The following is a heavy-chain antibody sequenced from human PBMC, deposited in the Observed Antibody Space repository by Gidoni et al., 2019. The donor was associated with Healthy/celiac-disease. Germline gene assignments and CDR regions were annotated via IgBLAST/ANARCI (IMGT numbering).Heavy chain of an antibody. Sequence: EVQLVESGGGLVKPGGSLRLSGSASGFSFSRYSMNWVRQAPGKGLGWVSSISSSSSYIYYADSVKGRFTISRDNAKNSLYLQMNSLRAEDTAVYYCARAHQKDDFWSGYYLGFVGYWGQGTLVTVSS. V-gene: IGHV3-21*01. CDR2: ISSSSSYI. D-gene: IGHD3-3*01. CDR1: GFSFSRYS. CDR3: ARAHQKDDFWSGYYLGFVGY. J-gene: IGHJ4*02.